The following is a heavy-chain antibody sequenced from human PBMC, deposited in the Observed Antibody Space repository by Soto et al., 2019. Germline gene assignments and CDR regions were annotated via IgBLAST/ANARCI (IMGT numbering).Heavy chain of an antibody. V-gene: IGHV3-74*01. J-gene: IGHJ4*02. CDR3: AKRGVDTFGLSY. D-gene: IGHD3-10*01. CDR2: INTDGSST. CDR1: GFTFSSFW. Sequence: EVQLVESGGGLVQPGGSWGLSCAVSGFTFSSFWLHWVRQAPGEGLVWVSGINTDGSSTSYADSVKGRFTISRDNAKNTLYLQMNSLRVEDTAMYYCAKRGVDTFGLSYWGQGTLVTVSS.